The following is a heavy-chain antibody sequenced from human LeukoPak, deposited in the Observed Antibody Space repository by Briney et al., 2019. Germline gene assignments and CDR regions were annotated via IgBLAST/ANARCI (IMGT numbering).Heavy chain of an antibody. V-gene: IGHV3-21*01. CDR3: AGTTPRDYGDYYFDY. CDR1: GFTFSGYS. J-gene: IGHJ4*02. Sequence: GGSLRLSCAASGFTFSGYSMNWVRQAPGKGLEWVSSISSSSSYIYYADSVKGRFTISRDNAKNSLYLQMNSLRAEDTAVYYCAGTTPRDYGDYYFDYWGQGTLVTVSS. D-gene: IGHD4-17*01. CDR2: ISSSSSYI.